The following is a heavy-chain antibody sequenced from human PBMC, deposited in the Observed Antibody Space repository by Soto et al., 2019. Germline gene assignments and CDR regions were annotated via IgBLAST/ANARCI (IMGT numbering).Heavy chain of an antibody. Sequence: QVQLVESGGAVVQPGRSVRLSCGASGFIFSEYGMHWVRQAPGKGLEWVAVIYYDGSNEHYSESVRGRFTISRDNSKNMLYLEMNSLRAEDTAIYYCARWWNDEEWVETMDVWGQGTTVTVSS. CDR1: GFIFSEYG. V-gene: IGHV3-33*01. CDR2: IYYDGSNE. J-gene: IGHJ6*01. CDR3: ARWWNDEEWVETMDV. D-gene: IGHD1-1*01.